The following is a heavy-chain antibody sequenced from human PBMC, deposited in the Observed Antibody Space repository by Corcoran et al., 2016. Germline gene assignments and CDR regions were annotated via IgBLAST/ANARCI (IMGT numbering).Heavy chain of an antibody. CDR3: ARVSLNCFGP. CDR2: IYHSGNT. V-gene: IGHV4-38-2*02. CDR1: GDSISSDYY. J-gene: IGHJ5*02. D-gene: IGHD2-15*01. Sequence: QVQLQESGPGLVRPSETLSLTCTVSGDSISSDYYWGWVRQPPGKGLEWIGNIYHSGNTFYNPSLKSRVTISVDTSKNQFSLELSSVTAADTAVYYCARVSLNCFGPWGQGALVTVSS.